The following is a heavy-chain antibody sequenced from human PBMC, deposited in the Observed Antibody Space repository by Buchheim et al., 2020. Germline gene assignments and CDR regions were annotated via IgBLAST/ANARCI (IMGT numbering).Heavy chain of an antibody. CDR3: ARELGVGATSYYFNY. CDR2: IYYSGST. CDR1: GGSISSSSYY. D-gene: IGHD1-26*01. V-gene: IGHV4-39*07. J-gene: IGHJ4*02. Sequence: QLQLQESGPGLVKPSETLSLTCTVSGGSISSSSYYWGWIRQPPGKGLEWTGSIYYSGSTYYNPSLKSRVTISVDTSKNQFSLKLSSVTAADTAVYYCARELGVGATSYYFNYWGQGTL.